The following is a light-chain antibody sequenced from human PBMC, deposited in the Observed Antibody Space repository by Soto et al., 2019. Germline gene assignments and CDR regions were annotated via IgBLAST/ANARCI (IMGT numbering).Light chain of an antibody. CDR2: GAS. V-gene: IGKV3-20*01. J-gene: IGKJ1*01. CDR3: QQYGSSPT. Sequence: EIVLTHSPGTLSLSPWEGAALSGRASQSVSSNLAWYQQKPGQAPRLLIYGASSRATGIPDRFSGSGSGTDFTLTISRLEPEDFAVYYCQQYGSSPTFGQGTKVDIK. CDR1: QSVSSN.